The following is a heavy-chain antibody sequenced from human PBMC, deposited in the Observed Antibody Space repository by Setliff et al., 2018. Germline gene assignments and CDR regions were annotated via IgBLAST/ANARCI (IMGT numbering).Heavy chain of an antibody. V-gene: IGHV3-33*08. D-gene: IGHD2-15*01. CDR1: GFTFSSYR. J-gene: IGHJ4*02. CDR3: ARTCSGSGCYAGLES. CDR2: IWDDGGNK. Sequence: GSLRLSCAASGFTFSSYRMHWVRQAPGKGLEWVAVIWDDGGNKYHADSVKGRFTIPRDNSKNKLYLQMNSLRPEDTAVYYWARTCSGSGCYAGLESWGQGTPVTVSS.